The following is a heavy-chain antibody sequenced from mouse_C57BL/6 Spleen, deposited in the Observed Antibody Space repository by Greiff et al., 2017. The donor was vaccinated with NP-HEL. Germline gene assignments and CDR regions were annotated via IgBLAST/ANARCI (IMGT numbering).Heavy chain of an antibody. CDR3: ARGGADY. CDR1: GYTFTSYW. D-gene: IGHD1-1*02. V-gene: IGHV1-69*01. J-gene: IGHJ4*01. Sequence: VQLQQPGAELVMPGASVKLSCKASGYTFTSYWMHWVKQRPGQGLEWIGEIDPSDSYTNYNQKFKGKATLTVDKSSSTAYMQLSSLTSADYAVYYCARGGADYWGQGTSLTVSS. CDR2: IDPSDSYT.